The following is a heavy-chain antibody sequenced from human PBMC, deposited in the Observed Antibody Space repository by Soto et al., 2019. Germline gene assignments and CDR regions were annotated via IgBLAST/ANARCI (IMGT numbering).Heavy chain of an antibody. D-gene: IGHD2-2*01. CDR2: ISYDGSNK. CDR3: AKDQVRGARAYHQPYYYGMDV. V-gene: IGHV3-30-3*01. J-gene: IGHJ6*02. CDR1: GFTFSSYA. Sequence: GGSLRLSCAASGFTFSSYAMHWVRQAPGKGLEWVAVISYDGSNKYYADSVEGRFTISRDNSKNTLYLQMNSLRAEDTAVYYCAKDQVRGARAYHQPYYYGMDVWGQGTTVTVSS.